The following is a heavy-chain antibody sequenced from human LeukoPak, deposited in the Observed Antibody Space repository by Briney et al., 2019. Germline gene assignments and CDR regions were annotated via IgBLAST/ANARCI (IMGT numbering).Heavy chain of an antibody. CDR1: GFTFSSYW. J-gene: IGHJ4*02. CDR3: ARRYFDY. CDR2: IKQDGSEK. V-gene: IGHV3-7*01. Sequence: PGGSLRLSCVASGFTFSSYWMGWVRQAPGKGLEWVANIKQDGSEKYYVDSVKGRFTISRDNAKNSLYLQMNSLRAEDTAVYYCARRYFDYWGQGTLVTVSS.